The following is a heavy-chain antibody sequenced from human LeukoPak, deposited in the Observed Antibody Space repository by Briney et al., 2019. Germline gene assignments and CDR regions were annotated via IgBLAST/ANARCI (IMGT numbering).Heavy chain of an antibody. CDR1: GFTVSSNY. J-gene: IGHJ6*02. CDR2: IYSGGST. Sequence: GSLRLSCAASGFTVSSNYMRWVRQAPGKGLEWVSVIYSGGSTYYAVPVKGRFTISRDNATNTLYLQMNSLRAEETAVYYWARDPTIYGDYGYYYYGMDVWGQGTTVTVSS. V-gene: IGHV3-53*01. CDR3: ARDPTIYGDYGYYYYGMDV. D-gene: IGHD4-17*01.